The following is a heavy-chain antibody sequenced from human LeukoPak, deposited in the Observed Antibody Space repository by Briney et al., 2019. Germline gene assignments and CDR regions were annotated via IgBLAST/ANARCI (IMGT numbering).Heavy chain of an antibody. V-gene: IGHV3-23*01. CDR3: AKRPDRSYYDRTGYYYFDY. CDR1: GFTFSSYA. D-gene: IGHD3-22*01. CDR2: IGGLGGST. Sequence: PGGSLRLSCAASGFTFSSYAMSWVRLAPGKGLEWVSSIGGLGGSTFYAVSVKGRFTISRDNSKNTLYLQMNSLRAEDTAVYYCAKRPDRSYYDRTGYYYFDYWGQGTLVTVSS. J-gene: IGHJ4*02.